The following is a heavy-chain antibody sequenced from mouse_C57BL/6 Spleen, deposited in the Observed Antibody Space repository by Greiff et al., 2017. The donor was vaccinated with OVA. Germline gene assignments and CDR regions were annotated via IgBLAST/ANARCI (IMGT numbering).Heavy chain of an antibody. CDR2: IYPSDSET. CDR3: ARGSTTVVGAMDY. J-gene: IGHJ4*01. D-gene: IGHD1-1*01. V-gene: IGHV1-61*01. Sequence: QVQLQQPGAELVRPGSSVKLSCKASGYTFTSYWMDWVKQRPGQGLEWIGNIYPSDSETHYNQKFKDKATLTVDKSSSTAYMQLSSLTSEDSAVYFCARGSTTVVGAMDYWGQGTSVTVSS. CDR1: GYTFTSYW.